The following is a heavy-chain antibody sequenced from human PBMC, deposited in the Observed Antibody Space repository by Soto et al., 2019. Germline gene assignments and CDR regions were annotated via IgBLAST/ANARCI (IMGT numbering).Heavy chain of an antibody. CDR2: ISYDGSNK. V-gene: IGHV3-30-3*01. Sequence: QVQLVESGGGVVQPGRSLRLSCAASGFTFRSYAMHWVRQAPGKGLEWVAVISYDGSNKYYADSVKGRFTISRDNSKNTLYLKMNSMRAEDTAVYYCARAGEHYDFWSAYDYWGQGTLVTVSS. CDR1: GFTFRSYA. CDR3: ARAGEHYDFWSAYDY. D-gene: IGHD3-3*01. J-gene: IGHJ4*02.